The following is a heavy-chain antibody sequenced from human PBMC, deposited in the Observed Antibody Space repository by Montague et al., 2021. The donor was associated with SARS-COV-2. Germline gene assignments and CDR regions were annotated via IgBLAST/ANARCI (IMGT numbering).Heavy chain of an antibody. Sequence: PALVKPTQTLTLTCTVSGFSLNTNGMGVGWIRQPPGEAPAWLALIYWDDDKRYSPSLKTRLTITKDTSRNQVVLTMTNVDLGDTGTYFCARYTSRMYGSFDYWGQGALVSVS. V-gene: IGHV2-5*02. CDR2: IYWDDDK. D-gene: IGHD3-16*02. J-gene: IGHJ4*02. CDR3: ARYTSRMYGSFDY. CDR1: GFSLNTNGMG.